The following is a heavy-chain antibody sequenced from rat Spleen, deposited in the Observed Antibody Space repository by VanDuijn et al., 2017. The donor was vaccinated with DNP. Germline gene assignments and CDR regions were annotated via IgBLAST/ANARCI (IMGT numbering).Heavy chain of an antibody. Sequence: EVQLQESGPGLVKPSQSLSLTCSVTGYSITSSYRWNWIRKFPGNKLEWMGYINSAGSTNYNPSLKSRISITRDTSKNQFFLQVNSVTTEDTATYYCARSGQPLLDWGQGVMVTVSS. J-gene: IGHJ2*01. CDR3: ARSGQPLLD. V-gene: IGHV3-3*01. CDR2: INSAGST. D-gene: IGHD3-4*01. CDR1: GYSITSSYR.